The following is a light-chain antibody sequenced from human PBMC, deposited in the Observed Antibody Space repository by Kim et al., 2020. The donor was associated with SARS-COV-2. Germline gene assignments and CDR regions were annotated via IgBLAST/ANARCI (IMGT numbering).Light chain of an antibody. V-gene: IGKV2-30*01. CDR2: KVS. CDR3: MQGTHWPFT. CDR1: QSLVYSYVNIY. J-gene: IGKJ3*01. Sequence: PAAFSCRSSQSLVYSYVNIYLDWFHQGPGHSPRRLIYKVSNRDSGVPDRFSGCGSGTDFTLQINRVEAGDVGVYYCMQGTHWPFTFGPGTKVDIK.